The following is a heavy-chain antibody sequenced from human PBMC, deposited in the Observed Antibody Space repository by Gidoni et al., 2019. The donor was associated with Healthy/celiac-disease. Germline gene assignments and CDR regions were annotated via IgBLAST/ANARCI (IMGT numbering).Heavy chain of an antibody. Sequence: QVQLVESGGGVVQPGRSLRLSCAASGFTFSSYGMHWVRQAPGKGLEWVAVISYDGSNKYYADSVKGRFTISRDNSKNMLYLQMNSLRAEDTAVYYCAKDGHSSSWFPLYYYYGMDVWGQGTTVTVSS. V-gene: IGHV3-30*18. CDR3: AKDGHSSSWFPLYYYYGMDV. J-gene: IGHJ6*02. CDR2: ISYDGSNK. CDR1: GFTFSSYG. D-gene: IGHD6-13*01.